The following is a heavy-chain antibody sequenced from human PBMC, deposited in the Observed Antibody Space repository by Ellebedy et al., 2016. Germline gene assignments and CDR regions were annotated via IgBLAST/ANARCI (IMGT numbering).Heavy chain of an antibody. Sequence: GESLKISCAASGFTFSNFWMHWVRQAPGKGLVWVSRINEEGSYAMYADSVKGRFTISKDNAKNTVYLQMNSLRDEDTAVYYCVRDERLWRLYYWGQGTPVTVSS. D-gene: IGHD2-21*01. J-gene: IGHJ4*02. CDR1: GFTFSNFW. V-gene: IGHV3-74*03. CDR2: INEEGSYA. CDR3: VRDERLWRLYY.